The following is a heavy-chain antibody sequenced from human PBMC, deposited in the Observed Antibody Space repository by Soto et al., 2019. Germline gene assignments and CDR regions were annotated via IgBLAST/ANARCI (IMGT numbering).Heavy chain of an antibody. CDR1: GFTFSDFC. D-gene: IGHD6-6*01. Sequence: PGGSLRLSCAASGFTFSDFCMSWIRQAPGKGLEWVSYISSSGSSIYYADSVKGRFTISRDNAKNSLYLQMNSLSAEDTAVYYCARVGVNSSSSQYYYYGMDVWGQGTTVTVSS. CDR3: ARVGVNSSSSQYYYYGMDV. V-gene: IGHV3-11*01. J-gene: IGHJ6*02. CDR2: ISSSGSSI.